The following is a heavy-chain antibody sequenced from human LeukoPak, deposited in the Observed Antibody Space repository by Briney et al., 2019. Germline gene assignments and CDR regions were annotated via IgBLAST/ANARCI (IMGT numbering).Heavy chain of an antibody. V-gene: IGHV1-3*04. J-gene: IGHJ1*01. Sequence: ASVKVSCKTSGYTFTNYGMHWVRQAPRQSLEWMGWINTGNGNTKSSQKFQDRVTLSRDTSASTAYMELNSLSSEDTAVYYCARVPLHDASGHYYSHWGQGTLVTVSS. D-gene: IGHD3-22*01. CDR2: INTGNGNT. CDR1: GYTFTNYG. CDR3: ARVPLHDASGHYYSH.